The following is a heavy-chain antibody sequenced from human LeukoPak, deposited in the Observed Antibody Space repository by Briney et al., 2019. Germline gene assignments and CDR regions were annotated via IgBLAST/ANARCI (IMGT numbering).Heavy chain of an antibody. V-gene: IGHV4-31*03. D-gene: IGHD3-10*01. CDR1: GGSISSGGYY. J-gene: IGHJ6*02. CDR3: ARVGYYGSGSYSTRNYYYGMDV. Sequence: SETLSLTCTVSGGSISSGGYYWSWIRQHPGKGLEWIGYIYYSGSTYYNPSLKSRVTMSVDTSKNQFSLKLSSVTAADTAVYYCARVGYYGSGSYSTRNYYYGMDVWGQGTTVIVSS. CDR2: IYYSGST.